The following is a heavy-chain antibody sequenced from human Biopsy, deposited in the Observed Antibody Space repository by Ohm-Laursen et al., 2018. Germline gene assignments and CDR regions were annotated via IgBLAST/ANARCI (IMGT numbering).Heavy chain of an antibody. J-gene: IGHJ2*01. V-gene: IGHV4-59*01. CDR3: ARDRGYYSDRTVPGYFDL. CDR1: GDSISSYY. CDR2: VYYTGST. Sequence: SDTLFLTCTVSGDSISSYYWRWIRQPPGKGLQWIGYVYYTGSTDYNPSLQSRVTISVDTSKNHFSLRLRSVTPADTAIYYCARDRGYYSDRTVPGYFDLWGRGTLVTVSS. D-gene: IGHD3-22*01.